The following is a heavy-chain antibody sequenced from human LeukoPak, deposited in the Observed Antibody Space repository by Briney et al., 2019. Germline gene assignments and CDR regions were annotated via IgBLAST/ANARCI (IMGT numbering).Heavy chain of an antibody. V-gene: IGHV3-33*01. Sequence: PGRSLRLSCTASGFTFSSCGMHWVRQAPGQGLEWVAVIWSDGSKKYHADSVKGRFTISRDNTKNMLYLQMNSLRAEDTAIYYCVGVGTDSIGSYPDYWGQGTLVTVTS. CDR3: VGVGTDSIGSYPDY. J-gene: IGHJ4*02. CDR2: IWSDGSKK. D-gene: IGHD3-22*01. CDR1: GFTFSSCG.